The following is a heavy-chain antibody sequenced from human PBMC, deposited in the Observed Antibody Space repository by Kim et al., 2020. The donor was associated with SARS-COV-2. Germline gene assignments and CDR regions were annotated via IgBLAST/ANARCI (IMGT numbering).Heavy chain of an antibody. CDR2: INADTGYT. D-gene: IGHD1-26*01. CDR1: GYTFTNYG. CDR3: AREQWVLRTGYHYNMDV. J-gene: IGHJ6*03. Sequence: ASVKVSCKASGYTFTNYGIHWVRQAPGQGLEWMGWINADTGYTNYAPEFQGRVTIKRDTSASAVYMELSSLRSEDTAVYYCAREQWVLRTGYHYNMDVWG. V-gene: IGHV1-3*01.